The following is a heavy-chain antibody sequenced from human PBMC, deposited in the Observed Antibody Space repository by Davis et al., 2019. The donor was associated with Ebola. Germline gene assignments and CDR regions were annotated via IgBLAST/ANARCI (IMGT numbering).Heavy chain of an antibody. CDR3: ARILGYCSGGSCSYYFDY. CDR2: IIPIFGTA. V-gene: IGHV1-69*13. Sequence: SVKVSCKASGYTFTSYAISWVRQAPGQGLEWMGGIIPIFGTANYAQKFQGRVTITADESTSTAYMELSSLRSEDTAVYYCARILGYCSGGSCSYYFDYWGQGTLVTVSS. J-gene: IGHJ4*02. CDR1: GYTFTSYA. D-gene: IGHD2-15*01.